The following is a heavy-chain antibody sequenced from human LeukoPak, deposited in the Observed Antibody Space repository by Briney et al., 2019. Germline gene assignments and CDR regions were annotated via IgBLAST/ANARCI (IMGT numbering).Heavy chain of an antibody. D-gene: IGHD6-13*01. J-gene: IGHJ6*03. Sequence: ASVKVSCKASGYTFTSYDIYWVRQATGQGLEWMGWMNTNSGNTGYAQKFQGRVTMTRNTSISTAYMELSSLRSEHTAVYYCARGEYSSSWNYYYYMDVWGKGTTVTISS. CDR1: GYTFTSYD. V-gene: IGHV1-8*01. CDR2: MNTNSGNT. CDR3: ARGEYSSSWNYYYYMDV.